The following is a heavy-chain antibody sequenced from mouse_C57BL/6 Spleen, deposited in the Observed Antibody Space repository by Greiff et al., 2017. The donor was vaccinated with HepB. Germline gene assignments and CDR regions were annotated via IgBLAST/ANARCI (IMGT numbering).Heavy chain of an antibody. J-gene: IGHJ3*01. CDR2: IYPGDGDT. Sequence: QVQLQQSGPELVKPGASVKISCKASGYAFSSSWMNWVKQRPGKGLEWIGRIYPGDGDTNYNEKFKGKATLTADKSSSTAYMPLRSLTSEDSAVYFCARSYYYGSSPSWFAYWGQGTLVTVSA. V-gene: IGHV1-82*01. CDR1: GYAFSSSW. CDR3: ARSYYYGSSPSWFAY. D-gene: IGHD1-1*01.